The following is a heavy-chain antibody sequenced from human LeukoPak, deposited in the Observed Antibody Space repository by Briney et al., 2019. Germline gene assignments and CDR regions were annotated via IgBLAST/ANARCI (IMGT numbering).Heavy chain of an antibody. CDR1: GFTFSNAW. CDR2: IKSKTDGGTT. V-gene: IGHV3-15*01. J-gene: IGHJ4*02. Sequence: PGGSLRLSCAASGFTFSNAWLSWVRQAPGKGLEWVGRIKSKTDGGTTDYVAPVKGRFTISRDDSKNTLYLQMNSLKIEDTAVYYCTTDLGTAGGFDYWGQGTLVTVSS. CDR3: TTDLGTAGGFDY. D-gene: IGHD6-13*01.